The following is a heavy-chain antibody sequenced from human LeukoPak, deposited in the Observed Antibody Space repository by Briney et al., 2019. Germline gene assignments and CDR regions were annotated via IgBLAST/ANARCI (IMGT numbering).Heavy chain of an antibody. V-gene: IGHV4-34*01. CDR2: INHSGST. D-gene: IGHD5-12*01. J-gene: IGHJ6*02. CDR3: ARGGWLRSLYYYYYGMDV. CDR1: GGSFSGYY. Sequence: SETLSLTCAVYGGSFSGYYWGWIRQPPGKGLEWIGEINHSGSTNYNPSLKSRVTISVDTSKNQFSLKLSSVTAADTAVYYCARGGWLRSLYYYYYGMDVWGQGTTVTVSS.